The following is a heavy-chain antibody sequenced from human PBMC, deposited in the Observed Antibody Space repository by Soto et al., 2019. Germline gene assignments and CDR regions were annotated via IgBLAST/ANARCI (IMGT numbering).Heavy chain of an antibody. J-gene: IGHJ4*02. CDR1: GFTFSGFG. D-gene: IGHD3-16*01. CDR2: IQWDGSKR. Sequence: QVQMVESGGGVFQPGSSPRLSCAASGFTFSGFGMHWVRQAPGRGLEWVAGIQWDGSKRYYVDSVKGRFTISRDDSKSTLFLQMNSLRDEDTAVDYCARDLSFWSLDLDYRGQGTLVTVSS. CDR3: ARDLSFWSLDLDY. V-gene: IGHV3-33*01.